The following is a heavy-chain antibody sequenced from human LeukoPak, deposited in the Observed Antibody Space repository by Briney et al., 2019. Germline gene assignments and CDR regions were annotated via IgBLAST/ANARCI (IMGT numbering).Heavy chain of an antibody. CDR2: ISSSSSYI. Sequence: PGGSLRLSCAASGFTFSSYSMNWVRQAPGKGLEWVSSISSSSSYIYYADSVKGRFTISRDNAKNSLYLQMNSLRAEDTALYYCAKDTGVDIAAAGPLDYWGQGTLVTVSS. J-gene: IGHJ4*02. CDR3: AKDTGVDIAAAGPLDY. CDR1: GFTFSSYS. V-gene: IGHV3-21*04. D-gene: IGHD6-13*01.